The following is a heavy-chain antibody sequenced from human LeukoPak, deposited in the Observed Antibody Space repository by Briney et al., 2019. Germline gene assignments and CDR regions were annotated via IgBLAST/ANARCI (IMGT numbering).Heavy chain of an antibody. CDR1: GGSFKNYF. Sequence: SETLSLTCAVYGGSFKNYFWTWFRQSPDKRLEWIGEITHIGSTNFHPSLMSRATISLDTSKNQFSLTLTSVTAADAGVYYCARGRISPLITVVRRKVPEFDSWGQGTLVTVSS. CDR3: ARGRISPLITVVRRKVPEFDS. V-gene: IGHV4-34*01. D-gene: IGHD3-10*02. CDR2: ITHIGST. J-gene: IGHJ4*02.